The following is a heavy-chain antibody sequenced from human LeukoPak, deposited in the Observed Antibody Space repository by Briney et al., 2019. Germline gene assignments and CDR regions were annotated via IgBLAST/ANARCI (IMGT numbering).Heavy chain of an antibody. V-gene: IGHV4-59*01. CDR3: ARDRYGGNSGEFDY. CDR1: GGSISSYY. Sequence: SETLSLTCTVSGGSISSYYWSWIRQSPGKALEWVGYIYYTGTTNYNPSLKSRVTILVDTSKNQFSLKLSSVTAADTAVYYCARDRYGGNSGEFDYWGQGSLVTVSS. J-gene: IGHJ4*02. D-gene: IGHD4-23*01. CDR2: IYYTGTT.